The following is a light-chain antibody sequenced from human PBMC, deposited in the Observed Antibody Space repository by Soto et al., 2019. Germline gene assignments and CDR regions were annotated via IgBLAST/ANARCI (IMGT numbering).Light chain of an antibody. Sequence: EIVLTQSPAPLSVSPGERVTLSCRASQSVDITLAWYQQKPGQAPRLLIYGASTRATDMPGRFRGSGAGADFTLTISSLQSEDSAVYYCQQYNNWPTLGQGTRLEIK. J-gene: IGKJ5*01. CDR3: QQYNNWPT. CDR2: GAS. CDR1: QSVDIT. V-gene: IGKV3D-15*01.